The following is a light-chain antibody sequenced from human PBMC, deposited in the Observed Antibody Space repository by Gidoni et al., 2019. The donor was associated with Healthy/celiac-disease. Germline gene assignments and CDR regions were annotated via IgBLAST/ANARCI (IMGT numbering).Light chain of an antibody. V-gene: IGKV1-39*01. CDR3: QQSYSTPRT. CDR2: AAS. Sequence: DIQMTQSPSSLSASVGDRVTITCRASQSMSSYLNWYQQKPGKAPTLLIYAASSLQCGVPSRFSGSGSGTDFTLTIRSLPPEDFATFYCQQSYSTPRTFXPXTKVEIK. CDR1: QSMSSY. J-gene: IGKJ1*01.